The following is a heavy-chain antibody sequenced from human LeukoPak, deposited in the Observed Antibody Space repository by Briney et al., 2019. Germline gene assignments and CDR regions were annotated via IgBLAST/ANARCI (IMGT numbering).Heavy chain of an antibody. CDR1: GGSISSSRYY. J-gene: IGHJ4*02. CDR3: AAITTTILTNVPTIEY. V-gene: IGHV4-39*07. Sequence: PSETLSLTCTVSGGSISSSRYYWGWIRQPPGKGLEWIGSIHYSGSTYYIPSLKSRVTISVDSSKNQFSLKLSSVTAADTAVFYCAAITTTILTNVPTIEYWGQGTLATVSS. D-gene: IGHD3-9*01. CDR2: IHYSGST.